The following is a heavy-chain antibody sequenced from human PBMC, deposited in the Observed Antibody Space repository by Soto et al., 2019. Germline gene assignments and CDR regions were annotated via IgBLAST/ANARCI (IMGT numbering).Heavy chain of an antibody. CDR2: INPSGGST. D-gene: IGHD6-13*01. Sequence: ASVKVSCKASGYTFTSYYMHWVRQAPGQGLEWMGIINPSGGSTSYAQKFQGRVTMTRDTSTSTVYMELSSLRSEDTALYYCARATPYSSSWYDNWFDPWGQGTLVTVSS. CDR1: GYTFTSYY. V-gene: IGHV1-46*01. CDR3: ARATPYSSSWYDNWFDP. J-gene: IGHJ5*02.